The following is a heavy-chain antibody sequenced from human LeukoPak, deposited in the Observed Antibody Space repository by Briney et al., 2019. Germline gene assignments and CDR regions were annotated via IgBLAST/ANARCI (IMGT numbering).Heavy chain of an antibody. D-gene: IGHD6-19*01. CDR3: ARGYKPGYSSGWSIFDY. Sequence: ASVKVSCKASGYIFTSYDINWVRQATGQGLEWMGWMNPNSGNTGYAQKFQGRVTMTRSTSISTAYMELSSLRSEDTAVYYCARGYKPGYSSGWSIFDYWGQGTLVTVSS. CDR2: MNPNSGNT. J-gene: IGHJ4*02. V-gene: IGHV1-8*01. CDR1: GYIFTSYD.